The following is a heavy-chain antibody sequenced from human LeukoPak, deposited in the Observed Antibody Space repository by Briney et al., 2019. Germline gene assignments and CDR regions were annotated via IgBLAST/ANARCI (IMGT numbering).Heavy chain of an antibody. J-gene: IGHJ4*02. CDR2: ISGSGEST. CDR3: AKDRNYYDSSGAFDY. D-gene: IGHD3-22*01. Sequence: GGSLRLSCAASGFTFSSYGMSWVRQAPGKGLEWVSAISGSGESTYNADSVKGRFTISRDNSKNTLFLQMNSLRAEDTAVYYCAKDRNYYDSSGAFDYWGQGTLVTVSS. V-gene: IGHV3-23*01. CDR1: GFTFSSYG.